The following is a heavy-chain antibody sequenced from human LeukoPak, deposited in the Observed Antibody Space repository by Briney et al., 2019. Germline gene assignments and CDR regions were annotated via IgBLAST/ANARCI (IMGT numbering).Heavy chain of an antibody. V-gene: IGHV5-51*01. CDR2: IYPGDSAT. CDR3: ARHSGSTTRLGYYYYYMDV. D-gene: IGHD3-10*01. J-gene: IGHJ6*03. Sequence: GESLKTSCKASGSSFTSYLTGGVRQMPGKGLEMMGIIYPGDSATRYSPSFQGQVTISADKSISTAYLQWSSLKASDTAMYYCARHSGSTTRLGYYYYYMDVWGKGTTVTVSS. CDR1: GSSFTSYL.